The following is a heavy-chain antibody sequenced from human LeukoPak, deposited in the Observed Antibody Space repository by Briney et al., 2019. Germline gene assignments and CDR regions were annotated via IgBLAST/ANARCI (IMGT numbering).Heavy chain of an antibody. CDR3: ARDYSGWSLDP. D-gene: IGHD5-12*01. CDR2: IGSSDSTT. CDR1: GFIFNIYE. V-gene: IGHV3-48*03. J-gene: IGHJ5*02. Sequence: PGGSLRLSCVGSGFIFNIYEMNWVRQAPGKGLEWLSYIGSSDSTTHYADSVKGRFTISRDNAKNPLYLQMNSLRAEDTAVYYCARDYSGWSLDPWGQGTLVTVSS.